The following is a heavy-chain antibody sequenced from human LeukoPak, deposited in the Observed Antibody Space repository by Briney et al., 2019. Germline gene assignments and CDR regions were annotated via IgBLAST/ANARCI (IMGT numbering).Heavy chain of an antibody. CDR2: ISGSGGST. V-gene: IGHV3-23*01. J-gene: IGHJ4*02. CDR1: GLTFSSYA. Sequence: GGSLRLSCAASGLTFSSYAMSWVRQAPGKGLKWVSVISGSGGSTYYADSVKGRFTISRDNSKNTLYLQMNSLRAEDTAVYYCAKVFRQRLVLGYFDYWGQGTLVTVSS. D-gene: IGHD6-13*01. CDR3: AKVFRQRLVLGYFDY.